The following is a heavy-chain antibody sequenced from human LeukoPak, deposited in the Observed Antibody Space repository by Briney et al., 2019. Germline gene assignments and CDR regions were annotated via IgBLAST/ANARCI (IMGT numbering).Heavy chain of an antibody. CDR3: ARVRYSYGYFDF. V-gene: IGHV3-7*01. Sequence: GGSLRLSCADSGFTFSSYWMSWVRQAPGKGLEWVANIREDGSEKYYVDSVEGRFTISRDNAKNSLYPQMNSLRAEDTAVYYCARVRYSYGYFDFWGQGTLVTVSS. J-gene: IGHJ4*02. CDR2: IREDGSEK. CDR1: GFTFSSYW. D-gene: IGHD5-18*01.